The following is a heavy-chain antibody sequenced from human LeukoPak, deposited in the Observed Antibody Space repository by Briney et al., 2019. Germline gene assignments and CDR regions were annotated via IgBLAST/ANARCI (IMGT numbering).Heavy chain of an antibody. CDR3: ARDRSSGGSCPDA. CDR2: ISYDGSDK. J-gene: IGHJ5*02. V-gene: IGHV3-30*03. Sequence: GGSLRLSCAASGFTFSSYRMSWVREAPGKGLEWVSVISYDGSDKSYGDSVKGRFTISRDNSKNRLFLQMNSLRPEDTAVYYCARDRSSGGSCPDAWSQGTLVTVSS. D-gene: IGHD2-15*01. CDR1: GFTFSSYR.